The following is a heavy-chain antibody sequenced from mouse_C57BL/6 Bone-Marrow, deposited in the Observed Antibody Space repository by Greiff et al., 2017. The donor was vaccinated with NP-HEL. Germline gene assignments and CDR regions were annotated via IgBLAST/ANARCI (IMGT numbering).Heavy chain of an antibody. CDR1: GYAFSSSW. Sequence: VQLQQSGPELVKPGASVKISCKASGYAFSSSWMNWVKQRPGKGLEWIGRIYPGDGDTNYNGKFKGKATLTADKSSSTAYMQLSSLTSEDSAVYFCARGRFITTVVDYWGQGTTLTVSS. V-gene: IGHV1-82*01. J-gene: IGHJ2*01. CDR2: IYPGDGDT. D-gene: IGHD1-1*01. CDR3: ARGRFITTVVDY.